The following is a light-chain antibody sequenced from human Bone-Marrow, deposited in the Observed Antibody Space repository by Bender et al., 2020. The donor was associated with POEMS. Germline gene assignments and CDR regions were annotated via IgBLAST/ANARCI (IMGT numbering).Light chain of an antibody. Sequence: QSALTQPASVSGSPGQSITISCTGTSSDVGSYNLVSWYLQHPGKAPKLIIYEGSKRPSGVSNRFSGSKSGNTASLTISGLQAEDEADYYCCSYAGGSRVFGTGTTVTVL. CDR3: CSYAGGSRV. CDR1: SSDVGSYNL. CDR2: EGS. V-gene: IGLV2-23*01. J-gene: IGLJ1*01.